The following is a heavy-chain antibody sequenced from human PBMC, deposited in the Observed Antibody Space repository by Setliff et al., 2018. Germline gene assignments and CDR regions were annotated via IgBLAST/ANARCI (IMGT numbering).Heavy chain of an antibody. J-gene: IGHJ6*03. D-gene: IGHD3-3*01. Sequence: SETLSLTCIVSGASISSDGYYWSWIRQHPGKGLEWIGYIYYSGSTYYNPSLKSRVTISLDTSKNQFSLKLTSVTAADTAVYYCARMSGFLYMDVWGKGTTVTVSS. CDR3: ARMSGFLYMDV. V-gene: IGHV4-31*03. CDR1: GASISSDGYY. CDR2: IYYSGST.